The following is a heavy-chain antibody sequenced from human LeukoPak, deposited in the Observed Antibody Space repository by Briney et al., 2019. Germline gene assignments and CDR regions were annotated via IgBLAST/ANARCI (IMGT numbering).Heavy chain of an antibody. Sequence: ASVKVSCKASGYTFTGYYMHWVRQAPGQGLEWMGWINPNSGGTNYAQKFQGRVTMTRDTSISTAYMELSRLRSDDTAVHYCAIERMATDAFDIWGQGTMVTVSS. CDR1: GYTFTGYY. J-gene: IGHJ3*02. D-gene: IGHD5-24*01. CDR3: AIERMATDAFDI. V-gene: IGHV1-2*02. CDR2: INPNSGGT.